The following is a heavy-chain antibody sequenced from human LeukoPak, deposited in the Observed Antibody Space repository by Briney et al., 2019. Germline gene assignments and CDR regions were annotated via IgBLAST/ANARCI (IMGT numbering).Heavy chain of an antibody. CDR1: GYSISSGYY. CDR2: IYHSGST. Sequence: PPETLSLTCTVSGYSISSGYYWGWIRQPPGKGLEWIGSIYHSGSTYYNPSLKSRVTISVDTSKNQFSLKLSSVTAADTAVYYCARDRGSGYYYSLEPIDYWGQGTLVTVSS. CDR3: ARDRGSGYYYSLEPIDY. J-gene: IGHJ4*02. V-gene: IGHV4-38-2*02. D-gene: IGHD3-22*01.